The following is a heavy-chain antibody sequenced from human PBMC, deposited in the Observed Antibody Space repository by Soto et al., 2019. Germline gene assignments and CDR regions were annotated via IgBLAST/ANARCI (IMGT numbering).Heavy chain of an antibody. V-gene: IGHV3-30*18. CDR3: ANGFANSWAFDY. D-gene: IGHD2-15*01. Sequence: QVHLVESGGGVVQPGRSLRLSCAASGFSFSTYGMHWVRQAPGKGLEWVAFISNDGSNKYYADSVKGRFTISRDNSRNSLYLKMNSLGAGDTGVYSFANGFANSWAFDYWAQGPLVPFPS. J-gene: IGHJ4*02. CDR1: GFSFSTYG. CDR2: ISNDGSNK.